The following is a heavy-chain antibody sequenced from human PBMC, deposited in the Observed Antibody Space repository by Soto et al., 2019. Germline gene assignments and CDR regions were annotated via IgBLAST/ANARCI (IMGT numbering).Heavy chain of an antibody. D-gene: IGHD6-13*01. CDR3: AREVNSSPARGPNWFDP. CDR2: TYHSGTT. V-gene: IGHV4-4*02. J-gene: IGHJ5*02. CDR1: GDSINNSHW. Sequence: QVQLQESGPGLVQPSGTLSLTCAVSGDSINNSHWWSWVRQTPGKGLEWIGETYHSGTTNYNPSLKPRVTISIDKSKNQFSLKMNSVTAADTAVYYCAREVNSSPARGPNWFDPWGQGTLGTVSS.